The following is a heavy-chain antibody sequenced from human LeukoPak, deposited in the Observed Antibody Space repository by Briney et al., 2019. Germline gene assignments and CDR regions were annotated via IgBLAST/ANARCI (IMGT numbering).Heavy chain of an antibody. D-gene: IGHD5-24*01. CDR2: ISSSSSYI. J-gene: IGHJ3*02. V-gene: IGHV3-21*01. Sequence: PGGSLRLSCAASGFTFSSYSMNWVRQAPGKGLEWVSSISSSSSYIYYADSVKGRFTISRDNAKNSLYLQMNSLRAEDTAVYYCARDGRRDGYNYAFGIWGQGTMVTVSS. CDR3: ARDGRRDGYNYAFGI. CDR1: GFTFSSYS.